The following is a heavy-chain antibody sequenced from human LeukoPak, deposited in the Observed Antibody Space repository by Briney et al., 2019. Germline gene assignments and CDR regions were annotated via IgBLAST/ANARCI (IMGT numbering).Heavy chain of an antibody. J-gene: IGHJ4*02. D-gene: IGHD5-18*01. CDR3: AKDEYSSGYIRGFDY. Sequence: GGSLRLSCAASGFTFSSYAMSWVRQAPGKGLEWVSGISDSGGSTYYADSVKGRFTISRDNSKNTLSLQMNSLRAEDTAVYYCAKDEYSSGYIRGFDYWGQGTLVTVSS. CDR1: GFTFSSYA. CDR2: ISDSGGST. V-gene: IGHV3-23*01.